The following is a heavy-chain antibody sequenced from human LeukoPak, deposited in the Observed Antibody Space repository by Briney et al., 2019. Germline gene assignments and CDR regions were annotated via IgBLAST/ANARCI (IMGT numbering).Heavy chain of an antibody. CDR2: ISGSGGST. D-gene: IGHD6-19*01. Sequence: GGSLRLSCAASGFTFSSYAMSWVRQAPGKGLEWVSAISGSGGSTYYADSVKGRFTISRDNSKNTLYLRMNSLRAEDTAVYYCATGIAVAGTFSLDYWGQGTLVTVSS. V-gene: IGHV3-23*01. CDR1: GFTFSSYA. J-gene: IGHJ4*02. CDR3: ATGIAVAGTFSLDY.